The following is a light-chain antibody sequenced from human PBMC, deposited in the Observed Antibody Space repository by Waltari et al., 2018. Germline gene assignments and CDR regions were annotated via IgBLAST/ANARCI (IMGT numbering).Light chain of an antibody. J-gene: IGKJ4*01. CDR1: QDISSW. Sequence: DIQMTQSPSSVSASVGDRVTIPCRASQDISSWLGWYQQKIGKAPKLLIYGANSLQSGVPSRFSGSGSGTDFNLTISRLQPEDFATYYCQQTTSFPLTFGGGTKVEIK. CDR3: QQTTSFPLT. CDR2: GAN. V-gene: IGKV1-12*01.